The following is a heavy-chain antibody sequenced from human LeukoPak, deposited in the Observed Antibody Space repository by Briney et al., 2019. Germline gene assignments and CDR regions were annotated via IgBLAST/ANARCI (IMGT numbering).Heavy chain of an antibody. D-gene: IGHD5-18*01. Sequence: SETLSLTCAVYGGSFSGYYWSWIRQPPGKGLEWIGEINHSGSTNYNPSLKSRVTISVDTSKNQFSLKLSSVTAADTAVYYCASRTRGYSYGRSFDYWGQGTLVTVSS. CDR3: ASRTRGYSYGRSFDY. CDR1: GGSFSGYY. CDR2: INHSGST. V-gene: IGHV4-34*01. J-gene: IGHJ4*02.